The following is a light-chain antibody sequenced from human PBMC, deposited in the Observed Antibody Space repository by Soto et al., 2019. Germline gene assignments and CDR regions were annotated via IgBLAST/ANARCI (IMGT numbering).Light chain of an antibody. CDR2: GAS. Sequence: EFVMTQSPATLSFSPGERATLSCRASHSVSSYLAWYQQKPGQAPRLLIYGASTRATGIPARFSGSGSGTDFTLTISSLQPEDFAVYYCQQYNNLPHTFGQGTKVDIK. CDR3: QQYNNLPHT. J-gene: IGKJ1*01. CDR1: HSVSSY. V-gene: IGKV3D-15*01.